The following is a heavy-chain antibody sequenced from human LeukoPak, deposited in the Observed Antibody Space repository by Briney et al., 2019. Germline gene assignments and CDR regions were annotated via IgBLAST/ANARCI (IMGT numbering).Heavy chain of an antibody. V-gene: IGHV4-59*08. CDR2: NYYSGST. D-gene: IGHD4-17*01. CDR3: ASPASYGDHEGYAFDI. CDR1: GGSISSYY. Sequence: SETLSLTCTVSGGSISSYYWSWIRQPPGKGLEWIGYNYYSGSTNYNPSLKSRVTISVDTSKNQFSLKLSSVTAADTAVYYCASPASYGDHEGYAFDIWGQGTMVTVSS. J-gene: IGHJ3*02.